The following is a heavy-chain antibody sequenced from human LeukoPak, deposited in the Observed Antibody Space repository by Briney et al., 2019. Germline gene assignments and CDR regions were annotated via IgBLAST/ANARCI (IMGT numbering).Heavy chain of an antibody. J-gene: IGHJ5*02. D-gene: IGHD1-1*01. Sequence: SETLSLTCTVSGGSISGVSYFWSWIRQPAGKGLEWNGRISASGSTNFNPSLKSRVTMSVDTSENQFSLKLSSVTAADTAVYYCARYKLGWFDPWGQGTLVTVSS. V-gene: IGHV4-61*02. CDR3: ARYKLGWFDP. CDR2: ISASGST. CDR1: GGSISGVSYF.